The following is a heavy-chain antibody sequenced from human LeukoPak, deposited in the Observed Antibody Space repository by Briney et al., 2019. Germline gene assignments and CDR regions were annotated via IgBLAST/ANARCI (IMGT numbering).Heavy chain of an antibody. CDR3: ARAAYRYSSSWYSLGY. D-gene: IGHD6-13*01. CDR1: GFTFSSYA. CDR2: ISGSGGST. V-gene: IGHV3-23*01. J-gene: IGHJ4*02. Sequence: GGSLRLSCAASGFTFSSYAMSWVRQAPGKGLEWVSGISGSGGSTYYADSVKGRFTISRDNAKNSLYLQMNSLRAEDTAVYYCARAAYRYSSSWYSLGYWGQGTLVTVSS.